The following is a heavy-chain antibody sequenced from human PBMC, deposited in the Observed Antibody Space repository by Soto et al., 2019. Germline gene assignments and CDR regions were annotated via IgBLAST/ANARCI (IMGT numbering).Heavy chain of an antibody. CDR1: GFTFSTYG. Sequence: GGSPRLSCAGSGFTFSTYGLHWVRQPPGKGLEWVAFVSFDGSEKYYAESVKGRFTISRDNPRNTLFLQLTSLRTEDTAVYFCAKDPIPAVNRGSRFDSWGRGTLVT. CDR3: AKDPIPAVNRGSRFDS. V-gene: IGHV3-30*02. CDR2: VSFDGSEK. J-gene: IGHJ5*01. D-gene: IGHD2-2*01.